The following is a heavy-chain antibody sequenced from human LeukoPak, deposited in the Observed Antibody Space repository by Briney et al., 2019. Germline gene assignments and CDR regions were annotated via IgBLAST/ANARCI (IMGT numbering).Heavy chain of an antibody. Sequence: ASVKVSCKASGYTFTNYYMHWVRQAPGQGLEWVGLINPSGGSTSYAQKFQGRVTMTRDTSTSTVYMELSSLRSEDTAVYYCARAGSITILRGVTGSQFDHWGQGTLVTVSS. D-gene: IGHD3-10*01. CDR3: ARAGSITILRGVTGSQFDH. V-gene: IGHV1-46*01. CDR2: INPSGGST. CDR1: GYTFTNYY. J-gene: IGHJ4*02.